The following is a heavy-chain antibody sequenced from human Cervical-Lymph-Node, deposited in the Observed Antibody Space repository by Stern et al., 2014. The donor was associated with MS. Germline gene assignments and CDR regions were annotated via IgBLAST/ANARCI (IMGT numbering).Heavy chain of an antibody. J-gene: IGHJ6*02. CDR2: ITSTGYR. V-gene: IGHV3-21*01. CDR3: ARDDLRSYYGMDV. Sequence: VQLVESGGGLVKPGGSLRLSCAASGFTFSSYNMNWVRQAPGKGLEWVSSITSTGYRYNADSLKGRFTISRDNAKNSLYLHMNSLRAEDTAVYYCARDDLRSYYGMDVWGQGTTVTVSS. CDR1: GFTFSSYN.